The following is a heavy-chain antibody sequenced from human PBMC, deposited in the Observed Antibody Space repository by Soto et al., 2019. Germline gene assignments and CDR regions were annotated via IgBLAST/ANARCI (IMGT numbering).Heavy chain of an antibody. CDR2: ISVYNGNT. Sequence: ASVKVSCKASGYSFTNYGISWVRQAPGQGLEWMGWISVYNGNTNFAQKLQGRVTMTTDTSTSTAYMELRSLRSDDTAMYYCARGGYYDSSGSRNYHYYGMNVWGQGTTVTVS. D-gene: IGHD3-22*01. V-gene: IGHV1-18*01. CDR1: GYSFTNYG. CDR3: ARGGYYDSSGSRNYHYYGMNV. J-gene: IGHJ6*02.